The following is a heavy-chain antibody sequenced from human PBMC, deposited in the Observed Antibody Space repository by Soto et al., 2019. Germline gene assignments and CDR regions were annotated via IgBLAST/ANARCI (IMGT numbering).Heavy chain of an antibody. V-gene: IGHV1-2*02. CDR1: GDTFTGYY. J-gene: IGHJ4*02. CDR2: ISPHGGGA. Sequence: QVQLVQSGAEVKKPGASVKVSCEASGDTFTGYYVHWVRQAPGQGLEWMGWISPHGGGAKYAQNFQGRVILTTDTSHSTAYTEVTRLRSDDTAVYFCARGDSGGNPPMSRVQGTLVTASS. D-gene: IGHD6-25*01. CDR3: ARGDSGGNPPMS.